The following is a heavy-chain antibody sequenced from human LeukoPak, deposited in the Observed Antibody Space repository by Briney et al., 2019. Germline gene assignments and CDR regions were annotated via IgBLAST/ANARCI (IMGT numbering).Heavy chain of an antibody. CDR3: AKAPNIAAAGSY. D-gene: IGHD6-13*01. CDR1: GLTFSGYA. CDR2: ISGSGGST. V-gene: IGHV3-23*01. J-gene: IGHJ4*02. Sequence: PGGSLRLSCAASGLTFSGYAISWVRQAPGKGREWVSAISGSGGSTYYADSVKGRFTISRDNSKNTLYLQMNSLRAEDTAVYYCAKAPNIAAAGSYWGQGTLVTVSS.